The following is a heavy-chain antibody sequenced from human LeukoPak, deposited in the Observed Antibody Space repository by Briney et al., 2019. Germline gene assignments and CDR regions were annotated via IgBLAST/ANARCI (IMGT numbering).Heavy chain of an antibody. CDR3: ARGIDY. J-gene: IGHJ4*02. V-gene: IGHV3-23*01. Sequence: GGSLRLSCVGSGFTFSTYGMTWVRQAPGKGLEWVSEISASGDVTKYADSVQGRFTISRDNSKNILYLHMNSLRAEDTALYYCARGIDYWGRGTLVTVSS. CDR2: ISASGDVT. CDR1: GFTFSTYG.